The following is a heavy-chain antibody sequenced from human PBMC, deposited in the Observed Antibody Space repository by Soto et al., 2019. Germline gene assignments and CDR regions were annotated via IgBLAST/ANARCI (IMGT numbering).Heavy chain of an antibody. J-gene: IGHJ4*02. Sequence: QVQLVQSGAEVKKPGASVKVSCKVSGYTLTELSMHWVRQAPGKGLEWMGGFDPEDGETIYAQKFQGRVTMTEVTSTDTAYMELSSLRSEDTAVYYCAAAEGGSSWYAGYWGQGTLVTVSS. V-gene: IGHV1-24*01. CDR1: GYTLTELS. CDR2: FDPEDGET. D-gene: IGHD6-13*01. CDR3: AAAEGGSSWYAGY.